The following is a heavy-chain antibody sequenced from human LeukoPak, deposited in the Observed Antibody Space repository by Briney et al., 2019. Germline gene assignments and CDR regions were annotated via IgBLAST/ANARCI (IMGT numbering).Heavy chain of an antibody. CDR2: TSTYNDNT. D-gene: IGHD6-13*01. Sequence: ASVKVSCKASGGTFSSFAISWGRQAPGQGLEGRGGTSTYNDNTNYAQKLQGRVTMTTDTSTNTAYMELRSLRSDDTAVYYCARDPGSTWTPFWYFDYWGQGTLVTVSS. V-gene: IGHV1-18*01. J-gene: IGHJ4*02. CDR1: GGTFSSFA. CDR3: ARDPGSTWTPFWYFDY.